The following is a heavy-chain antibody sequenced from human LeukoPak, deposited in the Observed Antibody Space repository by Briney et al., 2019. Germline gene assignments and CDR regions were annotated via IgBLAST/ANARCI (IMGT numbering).Heavy chain of an antibody. V-gene: IGHV4-34*01. CDR2: INHSGST. CDR3: ARWGHFDSSGYFVVDY. D-gene: IGHD3-22*01. Sequence: SETLSLTCAVYGGSFSGYYWSWIRQPPGKGLEWIGEINHSGSTNYNPSLQSRVSISIDTSKNHFSLKLRSVTAVDTAVYYCARWGHFDSSGYFVVDYWGQGTLVTVSS. CDR1: GGSFSGYY. J-gene: IGHJ4*02.